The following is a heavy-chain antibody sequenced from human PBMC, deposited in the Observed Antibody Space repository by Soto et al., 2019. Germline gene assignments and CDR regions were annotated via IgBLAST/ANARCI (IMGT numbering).Heavy chain of an antibody. J-gene: IGHJ4*02. CDR2: ISGGGGDT. CDR1: GFTFSSFA. D-gene: IGHD2-2*01. CDR3: AKANKFQLLSDFDY. Sequence: GGSLRLSCAASGFTFSSFAMTWVRQAPGKGLEWVSTISGGGGDTSYAEFVKGRFPISRDNSKNTLYLQMNSLKAEDTAVYYCAKANKFQLLSDFDYWGQGTLVTVSS. V-gene: IGHV3-23*01.